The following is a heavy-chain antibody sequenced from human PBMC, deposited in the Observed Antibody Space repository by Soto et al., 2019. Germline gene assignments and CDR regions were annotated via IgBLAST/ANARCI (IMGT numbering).Heavy chain of an antibody. CDR3: ARVEEGYCSSTSCYVWDY. V-gene: IGHV1-18*01. CDR1: GYTFTSYG. D-gene: IGHD2-2*01. J-gene: IGHJ4*02. CDR2: ISAYNGNT. Sequence: ASVNVSCKASGYTFTSYGISWVRQAPGQGLEWMGWISAYNGNTNYAQKLQGRVTMTTDTSTSTAYMELRSLRSDDTAVYYCARVEEGYCSSTSCYVWDYWGQGTLVTVSS.